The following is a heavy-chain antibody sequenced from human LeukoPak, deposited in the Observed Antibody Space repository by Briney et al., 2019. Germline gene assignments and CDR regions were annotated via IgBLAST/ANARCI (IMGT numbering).Heavy chain of an antibody. CDR1: GYSFTNYW. CDR3: ARRYCSGGSCYRNWFDR. Sequence: GESLKISCKGSGYSFTNYWIGWVRQMPGKGLEWMGIIYPGDSDTTYSPSFQGQVTISADKSISTAYLQWSSLKASDTAIYYCARRYCSGGSCYRNWFDRWGQGTLVTVSS. D-gene: IGHD2-15*01. V-gene: IGHV5-51*01. J-gene: IGHJ5*02. CDR2: IYPGDSDT.